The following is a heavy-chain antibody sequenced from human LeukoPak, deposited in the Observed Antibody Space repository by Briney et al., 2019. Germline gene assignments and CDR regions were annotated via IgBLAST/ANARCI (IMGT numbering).Heavy chain of an antibody. Sequence: PGGSVTLSCAASGFTFSDYSMNWVRQAPGKGLEWVSSISSRTPYISYADSLKGRFTISRDNAKNSLYLQMNSLRAEDTAVYYCARVAMAYSSGWYIDYWGQGTLATVSS. D-gene: IGHD6-19*01. J-gene: IGHJ4*02. V-gene: IGHV3-21*01. CDR2: ISSRTPYI. CDR1: GFTFSDYS. CDR3: ARVAMAYSSGWYIDY.